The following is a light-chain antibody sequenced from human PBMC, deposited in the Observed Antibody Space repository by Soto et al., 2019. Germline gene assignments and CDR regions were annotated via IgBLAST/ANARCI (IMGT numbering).Light chain of an antibody. V-gene: IGLV1-47*01. CDR3: CSYVDTDTWV. Sequence: QSVLTQTPSASGTPGQRVTISCSGSNSNMGRNYVYWYQQVPGTAPKLLMYRNDVRPSGVPDRFSGSKSGNTASLTISGLQAEDEADYYCCSYVDTDTWVFGGGTKVTVL. CDR2: RND. J-gene: IGLJ3*02. CDR1: NSNMGRNY.